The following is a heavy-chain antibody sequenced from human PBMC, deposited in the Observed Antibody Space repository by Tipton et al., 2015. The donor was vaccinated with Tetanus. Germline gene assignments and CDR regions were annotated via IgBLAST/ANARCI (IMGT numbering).Heavy chain of an antibody. CDR1: GFTFSSFG. V-gene: IGHV3-21*01. CDR3: AKDPASRGWFDP. Sequence: SLRLSCATSGFTFSSFGMSWVRQLPGKGLEWVSSISRSGDYKYYADSVRGRFTVSRDNAKNSLYLQMDSLRVEDTALYYCAKDPASRGWFDPWGQGTLVSVSS. J-gene: IGHJ5*02. CDR2: ISRSGDYK.